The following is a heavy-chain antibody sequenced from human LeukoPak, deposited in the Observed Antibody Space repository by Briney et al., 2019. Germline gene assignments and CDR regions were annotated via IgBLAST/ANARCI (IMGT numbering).Heavy chain of an antibody. V-gene: IGHV3-30*18. CDR3: AKEGRRYFDY. D-gene: IGHD1-1*01. Sequence: GGSLRLSCAASGFTFSSYWMSWVRQAPGKGLEWVALISYDGSNKYYPDSVKGRFTISRDNSKNTLYLQMNSLRDEDTAVYYCAKEGRRYFDYWGQGTLVTVS. J-gene: IGHJ4*02. CDR1: GFTFSSYW. CDR2: ISYDGSNK.